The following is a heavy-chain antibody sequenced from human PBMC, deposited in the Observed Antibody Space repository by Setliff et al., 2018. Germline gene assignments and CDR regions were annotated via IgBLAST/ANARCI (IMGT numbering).Heavy chain of an antibody. J-gene: IGHJ5*02. CDR3: ARQRSSSSLTYNWFDP. CDR1: GYSFTSYW. D-gene: IGHD6-6*01. V-gene: IGHV5-51*01. Sequence: PGESLKISCKGSGYSFTSYWIGWVRQMPGKGLEWMGIIYPGDSNTRYSPSFQGQVTMSADKSISTAYLQWSSLKASDTAMYYCARQRSSSSLTYNWFDPWGQGTLGTVS. CDR2: IYPGDSNT.